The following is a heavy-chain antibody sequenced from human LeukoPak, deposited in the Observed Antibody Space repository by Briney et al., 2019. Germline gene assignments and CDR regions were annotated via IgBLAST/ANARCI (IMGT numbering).Heavy chain of an antibody. D-gene: IGHD6-13*01. CDR1: GFTFSSYA. CDR2: ISSNGGST. J-gene: IGHJ1*01. CDR3: ARDGYSSSWYPKH. V-gene: IGHV3-64*01. Sequence: GGSLRLSCAASGFTFSSYAMHWVRQAPGKGLEYVSAISSNGGSTYYASSVKGRFTISRDNSKNTLYLQMGSLRAEDMAVYYCARDGYSSSWYPKHWGQGTLVTVSS.